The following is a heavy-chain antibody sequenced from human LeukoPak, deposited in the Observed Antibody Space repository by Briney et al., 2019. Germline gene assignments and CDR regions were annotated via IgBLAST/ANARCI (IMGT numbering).Heavy chain of an antibody. J-gene: IGHJ4*02. Sequence: SETLSLTCSVSGGSIRTYYWSWIRQPAGKGLEWIGRIYTSGNTNYNPSLKSRLTMSIDTAANHFSLRLTSVTAADTAVYFCARGSSSSGWEGFDYWAREPWSPSPQ. D-gene: IGHD6-19*01. CDR2: IYTSGNT. CDR3: ARGSSSSGWEGFDY. V-gene: IGHV4-4*07. CDR1: GGSIRTYY.